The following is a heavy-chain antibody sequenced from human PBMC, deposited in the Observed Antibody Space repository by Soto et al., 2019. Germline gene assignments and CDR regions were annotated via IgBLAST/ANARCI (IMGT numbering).Heavy chain of an antibody. CDR3: AKGLTAIPPSNWFGP. Sequence: PGGSLRLSCAASGFTFSSYAMSWVRQAPGKGLERVSAISGSGGSTYYADSVKGRFTISRDNSKNTLYLQMNSLKAEDTAVYYCAKGLTAIPPSNWFGPWGQGTLVSVSS. CDR1: GFTFSSYA. J-gene: IGHJ5*01. CDR2: ISGSGGST. D-gene: IGHD2-21*02. V-gene: IGHV3-23*01.